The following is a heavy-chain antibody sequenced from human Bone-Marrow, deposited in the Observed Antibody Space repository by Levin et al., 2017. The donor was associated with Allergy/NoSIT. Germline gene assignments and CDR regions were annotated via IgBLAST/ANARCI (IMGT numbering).Heavy chain of an antibody. CDR2: ISGPGGST. V-gene: IGHV3-23*01. CDR1: GFTFSTYA. Sequence: GGSLRLSCAASGFTFSTYAMSWVRQAPGKGLEWVSAISGPGGSTYYADSVKGRFTISRDNSKNTLYLQMNSLRAEDTAVYYCAKVPYNSPNYYYYMDVWGKGTTVTVSS. J-gene: IGHJ6*03. CDR3: AKVPYNSPNYYYYMDV. D-gene: IGHD6-19*01.